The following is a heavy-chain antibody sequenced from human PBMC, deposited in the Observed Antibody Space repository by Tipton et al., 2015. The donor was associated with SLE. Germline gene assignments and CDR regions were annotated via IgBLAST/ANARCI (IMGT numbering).Heavy chain of an antibody. CDR2: IYYSGST. CDR1: GGSISSSSYY. D-gene: IGHD1-26*01. J-gene: IGHJ3*02. CDR3: ARSRDVRNSGSLPI. V-gene: IGHV4-39*07. Sequence: GLVKPSETLSLTCTVSGGSISSSSYYWGWIRQPPGKGLEWIGSIYYSGSTNYNPSLKSRVTISVDTSKNQFSLKLRSVTAADTAVYYCARSRDVRNSGSLPIWGQGTMVTVSS.